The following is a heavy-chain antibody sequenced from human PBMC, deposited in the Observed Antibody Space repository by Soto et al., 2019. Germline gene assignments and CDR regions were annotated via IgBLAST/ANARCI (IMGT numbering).Heavy chain of an antibody. V-gene: IGHV1-24*01. D-gene: IGHD3-10*01. J-gene: IGHJ6*02. CDR3: ATDVEVRNLAGVDYYYGMDV. Sequence: GASVKVSCKVSGYTLTELSMHWVRQAPGKGLEWMGGFDPEDGETIYAQKFQGRVTMTEDTSTDTAYMELSSLRSEDTAVYYRATDVEVRNLAGVDYYYGMDVWGQGTTVTVSS. CDR1: GYTLTELS. CDR2: FDPEDGET.